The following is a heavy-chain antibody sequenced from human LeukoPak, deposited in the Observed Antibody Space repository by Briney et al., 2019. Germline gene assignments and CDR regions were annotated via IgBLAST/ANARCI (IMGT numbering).Heavy chain of an antibody. CDR2: INPNSGGT. Sequence: ASVKVSCKASGYTFTAYYMHWVRQAPGQGLEWMGWINPNSGGTNYAQKFQGRVTMTRDTSISTAYMELSRLRSDDTTVYYCARDRVVVPAAFDYWGQGTLVTVSS. D-gene: IGHD2-2*01. CDR1: GYTFTAYY. V-gene: IGHV1-2*02. J-gene: IGHJ4*02. CDR3: ARDRVVVPAAFDY.